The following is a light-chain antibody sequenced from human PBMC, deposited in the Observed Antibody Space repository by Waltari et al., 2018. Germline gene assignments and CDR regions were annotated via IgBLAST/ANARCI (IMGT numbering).Light chain of an antibody. V-gene: IGKV3-20*01. CDR1: RSVSSNY. Sequence: EIVLTQSPGTLSLSPGERATLSCRASRSVSSNYLAWYQQKPGQTPRLLLYDASNRATGIPDRFSGSGSGTDFTLTISRLEPEDFAVYYCHQYGSSPLTFGGGTKVEIK. CDR3: HQYGSSPLT. J-gene: IGKJ4*01. CDR2: DAS.